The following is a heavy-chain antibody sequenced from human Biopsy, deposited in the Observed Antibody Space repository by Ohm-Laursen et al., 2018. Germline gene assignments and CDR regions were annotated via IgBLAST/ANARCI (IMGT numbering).Heavy chain of an antibody. CDR1: GDTFKNYA. CDR2: IIPSHDLA. J-gene: IGHJ4*02. CDR3: ARGGKYYDSSGFYHVSLDY. Sequence: SSVKVSCKASGDTFKNYALTWVRQAPGQGLEWMGRIIPSHDLADNAHQFQGRVTITADKSTSTAYMEVTNLRPEDTAMYYCARGGKYYDSSGFYHVSLDYWGQGSLVIVSS. V-gene: IGHV1-69*04. D-gene: IGHD3-22*01.